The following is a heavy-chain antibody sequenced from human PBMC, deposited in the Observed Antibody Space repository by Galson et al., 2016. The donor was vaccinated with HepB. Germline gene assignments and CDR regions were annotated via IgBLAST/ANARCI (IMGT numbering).Heavy chain of an antibody. CDR2: IYIGGST. V-gene: IGHV4-61*02. J-gene: IGHJ5*02. CDR3: ARALVATVPNWFDP. CDR1: GASISSGSYY. D-gene: IGHD5-12*01. Sequence: TLSLTCTVSGASISSGSYYWTWIRQPAGEGLEWIGRIYIGGSTNYNPSLKSRVTISGDTSKNQIPLKLSSVTAADTAVYYCARALVATVPNWFDPWGQGTLVTVSS.